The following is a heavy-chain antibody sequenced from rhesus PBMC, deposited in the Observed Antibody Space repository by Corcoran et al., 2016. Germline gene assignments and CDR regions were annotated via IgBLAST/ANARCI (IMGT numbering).Heavy chain of an antibody. CDR2: IYWDDDK. V-gene: IGHV2-174*01. Sequence: QVTLKESGPALVKPTQTLTLTCTFSGFSISTSGMGVGWIRQPPGKALEWLALIYWDDDKYYSPSLKSRLTISNDTSKNQVFLTMTNMVPVDTATYYCARRPHYNIWTGYSNFDYWGQGVLVTVSS. J-gene: IGHJ4*01. CDR3: ARRPHYNIWTGYSNFDY. CDR1: GFSISTSGMG. D-gene: IGHD3-3*01.